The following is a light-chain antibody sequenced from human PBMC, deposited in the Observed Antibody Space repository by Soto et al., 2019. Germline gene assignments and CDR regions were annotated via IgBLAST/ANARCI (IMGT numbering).Light chain of an antibody. CDR1: SSDVGGYNY. Sequence: SVLTQPASLSGSPGQSITISCTGTSSDVGGYNYVSWYQQHPVKAPKLMIYDVTNRPSGVSDRFSGSKSGNTASLTISGLQAEDEADYYCSSHTSSSTPYVFGTGTKVTVL. CDR2: DVT. J-gene: IGLJ1*01. CDR3: SSHTSSSTPYV. V-gene: IGLV2-14*01.